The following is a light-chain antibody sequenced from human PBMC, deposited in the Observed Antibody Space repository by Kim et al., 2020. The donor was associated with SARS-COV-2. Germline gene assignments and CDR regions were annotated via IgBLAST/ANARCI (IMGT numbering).Light chain of an antibody. V-gene: IGLV3-19*01. CDR3: NSRDSNNDVV. CDR2: GKN. J-gene: IGLJ2*01. CDR1: SLRTYY. Sequence: SSELTQDPAVSVALGQTVRITCQGDSLRTYYATGYQQKPGQAPILLIYGKNNRPSGIPDRFSGSTSGNTASLTITGTQAGDEADYYCNSRDSNNDVVFGGGTQLTVL.